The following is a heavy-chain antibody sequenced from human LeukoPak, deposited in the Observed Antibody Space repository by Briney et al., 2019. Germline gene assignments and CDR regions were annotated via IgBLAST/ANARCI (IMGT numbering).Heavy chain of an antibody. Sequence: SETLSLTCTVSGGSISSGGYYWSWIRQHPGKGLEWIGYLYYSGSTYYNPSLKSRVTISVDTSKNQFSLKLSSVTAADTAVYYCARVKSPCYLDFWGQGTLVTVSS. J-gene: IGHJ4*02. CDR2: LYYSGST. D-gene: IGHD3-10*01. V-gene: IGHV4-31*03. CDR3: ARVKSPCYLDF. CDR1: GGSISSGGYY.